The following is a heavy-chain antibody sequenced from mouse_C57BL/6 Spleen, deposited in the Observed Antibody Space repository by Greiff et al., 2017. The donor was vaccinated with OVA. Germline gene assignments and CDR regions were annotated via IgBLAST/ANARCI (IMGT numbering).Heavy chain of an antibody. V-gene: IGHV1-50*01. J-gene: IGHJ4*01. CDR1: GYTFTSYW. CDR2: IDPSDSYT. D-gene: IGHD1-1*01. CDR3: ARKGVYYYEGAMDY. Sequence: QVQLQQSGAELVKPGASVKLSCKASGYTFTSYWMQWVKQRPGQGLEWIGEIDPSDSYTNYNQKFKGKATLTVDTSSSTAYMQLSSLTSEDSAVYYCARKGVYYYEGAMDYWGQGTSVTVSS.